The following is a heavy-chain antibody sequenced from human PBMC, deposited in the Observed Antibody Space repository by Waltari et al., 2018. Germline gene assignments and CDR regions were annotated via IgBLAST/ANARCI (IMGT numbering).Heavy chain of an antibody. CDR1: GGSFSGYY. J-gene: IGHJ3*02. CDR2: INHSGST. V-gene: IGHV4-34*01. D-gene: IGHD5-12*01. CDR3: ASVYSGYDDDAFDI. Sequence: QVQLQQWGAGLLKPSETLSLTCAVYGGSFSGYYWSWIRQPPGKGLVWIGEINHSGSTNYNPSLKSRVTISVDTSKNQFSLKLSSVTAADTAVYYCASVYSGYDDDAFDIWGQGTMVTVSS.